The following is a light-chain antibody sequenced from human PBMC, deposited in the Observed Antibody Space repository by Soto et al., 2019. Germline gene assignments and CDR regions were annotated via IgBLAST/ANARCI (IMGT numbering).Light chain of an antibody. CDR1: ESVDIN. J-gene: IGKJ2*01. CDR2: GAS. Sequence: EIVLTQSPATLSVSPGERVTLSCRASESVDINLAWYQQKPGQAPRLLIYGASTRATDMPGTFSGRGSGTEFTLTISSLQSEDFAVYYCQQYYTTPYTFGQGTKLEIK. V-gene: IGKV3-15*01. CDR3: QQYYTTPYT.